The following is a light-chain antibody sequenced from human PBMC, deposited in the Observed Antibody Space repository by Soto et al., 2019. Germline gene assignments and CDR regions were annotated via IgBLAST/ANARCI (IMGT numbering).Light chain of an antibody. CDR1: QSVRTSD. Sequence: EVVLTQSPGTLSLSPGERATLSCRASQSVRTSDETWYQHQPGQAPRLLIYGAFNRATDIPDRFSGSGSGTDFTLTISRLEAEDFAVYYCQHCGNSRYTFGQGTRLEIK. CDR3: QHCGNSRYT. V-gene: IGKV3-20*01. CDR2: GAF. J-gene: IGKJ2*01.